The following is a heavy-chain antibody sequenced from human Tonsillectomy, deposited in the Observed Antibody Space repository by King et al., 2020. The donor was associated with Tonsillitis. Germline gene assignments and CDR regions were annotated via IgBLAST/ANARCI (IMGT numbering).Heavy chain of an antibody. CDR2: INTNTGNP. CDR3: ARASYYYDSSGYFSRAVWDY. D-gene: IGHD3-22*01. J-gene: IGHJ4*02. V-gene: IGHV7-4-1*02. CDR1: EYTFTSYP. Sequence: VQLVQSGSELKNPGASVKVSCKASEYTFTSYPLNWVRQAPGQGLEWMGWINTNTGNPTYAQGFTGRFVFSLDTSVTTAYLQISSLKADDTAVYYCARASYYYDSSGYFSRAVWDYWGQGPLVTVSS.